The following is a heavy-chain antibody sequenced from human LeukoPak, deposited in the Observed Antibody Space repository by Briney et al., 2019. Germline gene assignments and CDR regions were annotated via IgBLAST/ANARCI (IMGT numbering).Heavy chain of an antibody. J-gene: IGHJ6*02. V-gene: IGHV3-30-3*01. D-gene: IGHD3-9*01. Sequence: PGGSLRLSCAASGFIISSKYMSWVRQAPGKGLEWVAVISYDGSNKYYADSVKGRFTISRDNSKNTLYLQMNSLRAEDTAVYYCARDVDSASDYGMDVWGQGTTVTVSS. CDR1: GFIISSKY. CDR3: ARDVDSASDYGMDV. CDR2: ISYDGSNK.